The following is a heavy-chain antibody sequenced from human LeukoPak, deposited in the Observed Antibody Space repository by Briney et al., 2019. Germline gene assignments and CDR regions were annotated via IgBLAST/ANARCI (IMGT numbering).Heavy chain of an antibody. J-gene: IGHJ4*02. D-gene: IGHD1-26*01. CDR3: ARDRIVGASFDY. CDR2: INHSGST. CDR1: GGSFSGYY. V-gene: IGHV4-34*01. Sequence: SETLSLTCAVYGGSFSGYYWSWIRQPPGKGLEWIGEINHSGSTNYNPSLKSRVTISVDTSKNQFSLQLSSVTAADTAVYYCARDRIVGASFDYWGQGTLVTVSS.